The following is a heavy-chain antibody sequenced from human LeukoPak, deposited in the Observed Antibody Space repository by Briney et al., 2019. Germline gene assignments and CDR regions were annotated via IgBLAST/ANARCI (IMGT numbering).Heavy chain of an antibody. CDR3: ARLGGSLIAAAPLDNWFDP. CDR1: GGSISSSSYY. CDR2: IYYSGST. J-gene: IGHJ5*02. Sequence: SETLSLTCTVSGGSISSSSYYWGWIRQPPGKGLEWIGSIYYSGSTYYNPSLKGRVTISVDTSKNQFSLKLSSVTAADTAVYYCARLGGSLIAAAPLDNWFDPWGQGTLVTVSS. D-gene: IGHD6-13*01. V-gene: IGHV4-39*01.